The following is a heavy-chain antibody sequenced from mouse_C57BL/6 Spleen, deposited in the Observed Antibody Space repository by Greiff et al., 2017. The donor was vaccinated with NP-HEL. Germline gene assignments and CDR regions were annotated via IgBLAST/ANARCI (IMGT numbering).Heavy chain of an antibody. CDR1: GYTFTDYY. Sequence: VQLQQSGPELVKPGASVKISCKASGYTFTDYYMNWVKQSHGKSLEWIGDINPNNGGTSYNQKFKGKATLTVDKSSSTAYMELRSLTSEDSAVYYCARGGDYDDDGYWYFDVWGTGTTVTVSS. V-gene: IGHV1-26*01. D-gene: IGHD2-4*01. CDR2: INPNNGGT. CDR3: ARGGDYDDDGYWYFDV. J-gene: IGHJ1*03.